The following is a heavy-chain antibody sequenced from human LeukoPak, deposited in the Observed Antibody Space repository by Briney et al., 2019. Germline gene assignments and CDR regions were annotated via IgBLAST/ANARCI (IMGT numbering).Heavy chain of an antibody. D-gene: IGHD3-22*01. Sequence: SVKVSCKTSGYTFTNYYIHWVRQAPGQGLEWMGGIIPIFGTANYAQKFQGRVTITADESTSTAYMELSSLRSEDTAVYYCARVDYYDSSGPNFDYWGQGTLVTVSS. V-gene: IGHV1-69*13. CDR2: IIPIFGTA. CDR3: ARVDYYDSSGPNFDY. J-gene: IGHJ4*02. CDR1: GYTFTNYY.